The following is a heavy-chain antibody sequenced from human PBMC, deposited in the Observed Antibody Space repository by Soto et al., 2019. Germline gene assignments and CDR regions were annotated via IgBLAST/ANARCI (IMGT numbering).Heavy chain of an antibody. D-gene: IGHD6-13*01. CDR1: GYTFTSYG. CDR3: AREDPGIAAAGLYYFDY. Sequence: ASVKVSCKASGYTFTSYGISWVRQAPGQGLEWMGWISAYNGNTNYAQKLQGRVTMTTDTSTSTAYMELRSLRSDDTAVYYCAREDPGIAAAGLYYFDYWGRGTLVTVSS. CDR2: ISAYNGNT. J-gene: IGHJ4*02. V-gene: IGHV1-18*01.